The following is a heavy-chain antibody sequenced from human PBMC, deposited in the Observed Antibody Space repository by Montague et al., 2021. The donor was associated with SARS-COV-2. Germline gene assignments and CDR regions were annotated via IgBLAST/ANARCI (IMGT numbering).Heavy chain of an antibody. CDR3: ARAGRVRFLEYGMDV. V-gene: IGHV4-59*01. CDR2: IYYSGST. Sequence: SETLSLTCTVSGGSISSYYWSWIRQPPGKGLEWIGYIYYSGSTNYNLSLKSRVTISVDTSKKQFSLKLSSVTAADTAVYYCARAGRVRFLEYGMDVWGQGTTVTVPS. J-gene: IGHJ6*02. CDR1: GGSISSYY. D-gene: IGHD3-3*01.